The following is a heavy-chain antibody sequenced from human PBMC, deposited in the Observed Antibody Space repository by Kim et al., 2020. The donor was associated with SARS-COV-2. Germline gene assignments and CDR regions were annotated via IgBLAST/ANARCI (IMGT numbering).Heavy chain of an antibody. CDR2: INHSGST. J-gene: IGHJ4*02. CDR3: AVSQQPLLDY. Sequence: SETLSLTCAVYGGSFSGYYWSWIRQPPGKGLEWIGEINHSGSTNYNPSLKSRVTISVDTSKNQFSLKLSSVTAADTAVYYCAVSQQPLLDYWGQGTLVTVSS. CDR1: GGSFSGYY. D-gene: IGHD6-13*01. V-gene: IGHV4-34*01.